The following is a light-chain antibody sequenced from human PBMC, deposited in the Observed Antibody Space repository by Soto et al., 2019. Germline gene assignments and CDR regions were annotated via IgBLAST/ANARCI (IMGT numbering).Light chain of an antibody. CDR2: GAS. Sequence: EIVLTQSPGTLSLSPGERATLSCRASQSVSSSYLAWYQQKPGQAPRLLIYGASSRATGIPDRFSGSGSGTDFTLPIGSLEPEDSAVYYCQQRKNWPPITFGQGTRLEIK. V-gene: IGKV3D-20*02. J-gene: IGKJ5*01. CDR1: QSVSSSY. CDR3: QQRKNWPPIT.